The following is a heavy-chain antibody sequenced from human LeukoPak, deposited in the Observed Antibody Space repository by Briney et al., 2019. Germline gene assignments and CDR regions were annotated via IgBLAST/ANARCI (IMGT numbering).Heavy chain of an antibody. J-gene: IGHJ6*03. CDR1: GFTFSSYS. Sequence: GGSLRLSCAASGFTFSSYSMNWARQAPGKGLEWVSSISSSSSYIYYADSVKGRFTISRDNAKNSLYLQMNSLRAEDTAAYYCARDHSLGYSYDDYYMDVWGKGTTVTISS. D-gene: IGHD5-18*01. CDR2: ISSSSSYI. CDR3: ARDHSLGYSYDDYYMDV. V-gene: IGHV3-21*01.